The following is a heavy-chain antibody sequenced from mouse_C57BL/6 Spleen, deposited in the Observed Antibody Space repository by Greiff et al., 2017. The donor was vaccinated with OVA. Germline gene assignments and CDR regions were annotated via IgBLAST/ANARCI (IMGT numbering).Heavy chain of an antibody. CDR2: IYPGSGST. D-gene: IGHD1-1*01. J-gene: IGHJ1*03. V-gene: IGHV1-55*01. Sequence: VQLQQPGAELVKPGASVKMSCKASGYTFTSYWITWVKQRPGQGLEWIGDIYPGSGSTNYNEKFKSKATLTVDTSSSTAYMQLSSLTSEDSAVYYCARMGTTVGWYFDVWGTGTTVTVSS. CDR1: GYTFTSYW. CDR3: ARMGTTVGWYFDV.